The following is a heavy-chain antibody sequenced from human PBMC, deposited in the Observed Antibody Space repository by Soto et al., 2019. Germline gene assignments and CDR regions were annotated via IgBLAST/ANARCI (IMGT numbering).Heavy chain of an antibody. CDR1: GGSISSYY. CDR3: ARRYSSSFAY. Sequence: SSETLYLTCTVSGGSISSYYWSWIRQPPGKGLEWIGYIYYSGSTNYNPSLKSRVTISVDTSKNQFSLKLSSVTAADTAVYYCARRYSSSFAYWGQGTLVTVSS. J-gene: IGHJ4*02. V-gene: IGHV4-59*08. CDR2: IYYSGST. D-gene: IGHD6-13*01.